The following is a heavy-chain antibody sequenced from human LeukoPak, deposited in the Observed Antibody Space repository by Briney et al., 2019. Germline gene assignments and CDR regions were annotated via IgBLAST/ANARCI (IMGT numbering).Heavy chain of an antibody. CDR3: TRDQMNY. V-gene: IGHV3-53*01. J-gene: IGHJ4*02. D-gene: IGHD5-24*01. CDR1: EFTVSRNY. CDR2: IFSNGDT. Sequence: SGGSLILSCTASEFTVSRNYMLWVRQAPGKGLEWVSLIFSNGDTHYADSVKGRFTISRDTSKNTVSLQMNSLRVEDTAMYYCTRDQMNYWGQGTLVTVSS.